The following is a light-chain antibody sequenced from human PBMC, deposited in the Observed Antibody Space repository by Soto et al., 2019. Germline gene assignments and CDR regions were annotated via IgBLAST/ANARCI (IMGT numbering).Light chain of an antibody. V-gene: IGKV1-39*01. CDR2: AAS. CDR1: QSIRTY. Sequence: DCQMTQSPSSLSASIGDRVTITCRASQSIRTYLNWYQQKPGKAPQLLIYAASRLQSGVPSRFSGSGSGTDFTLTISSLQPEDFATYYCQQSYSTMATFGQGTKV. J-gene: IGKJ1*01. CDR3: QQSYSTMAT.